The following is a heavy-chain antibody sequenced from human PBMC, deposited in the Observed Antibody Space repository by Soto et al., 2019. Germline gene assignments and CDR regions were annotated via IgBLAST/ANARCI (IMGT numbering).Heavy chain of an antibody. CDR2: ISSNGGST. D-gene: IGHD3-10*01. CDR1: GFTFSSYA. Sequence: EVQLVESGGGLVQPGGSLRLSCAASGFTFSSYAMHWVRQAPGKGLEYVSAISSNGGSTYYANSVKGRFTISRDNSKNTLYLQMGSLRAEDMAVYYCARDVGSGSYWLSYYYGMDVWGQGTTVTVSS. CDR3: ARDVGSGSYWLSYYYGMDV. V-gene: IGHV3-64*01. J-gene: IGHJ6*02.